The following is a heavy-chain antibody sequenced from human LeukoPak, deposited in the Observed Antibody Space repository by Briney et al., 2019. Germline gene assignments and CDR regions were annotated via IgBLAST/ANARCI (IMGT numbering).Heavy chain of an antibody. CDR3: ARDADWAYDAFDI. Sequence: SQTLSLTYAISGDSVSSNIAAWNWIRQSPSRGLEWLGRTYYRSKWINDYATSVKSRIIISPDTSKNQFSLHLNSVTPEDTAVYYCARDADWAYDAFDIWGQGTMVTVSS. CDR1: GDSVSSNIAA. J-gene: IGHJ3*02. CDR2: TYYRSKWIN. D-gene: IGHD3-9*01. V-gene: IGHV6-1*01.